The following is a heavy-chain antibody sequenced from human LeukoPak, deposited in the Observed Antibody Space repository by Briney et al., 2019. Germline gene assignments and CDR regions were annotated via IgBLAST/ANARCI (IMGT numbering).Heavy chain of an antibody. CDR1: GYTFTSYG. CDR3: ARVKHDYSNWGDYYYYYMDV. V-gene: IGHV1-18*01. Sequence: ASVKVSCKASGYTFTSYGISGVRQAPGQGLEWMGWISAYNGNTNYAQNLQGRVTMTTDTSTSTAYMELRSLRSDDTAVYYCARVKHDYSNWGDYYYYYMDVWGKGTTVTVSS. CDR2: ISAYNGNT. J-gene: IGHJ6*03. D-gene: IGHD4-11*01.